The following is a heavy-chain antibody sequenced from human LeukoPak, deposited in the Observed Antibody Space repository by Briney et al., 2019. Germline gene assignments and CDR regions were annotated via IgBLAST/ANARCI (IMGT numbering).Heavy chain of an antibody. J-gene: IGHJ4*02. D-gene: IGHD3-10*01. CDR3: TGSFGELSFFDY. CDR2: IRSKTYGGTT. V-gene: IGHV3-49*04. CDR1: GFSFGDYG. Sequence: GGSLRLSCTTSGFSFGDYGMSWVRQAPGKGLEWVGFIRSKTYGGTTEYAASVKGRFTISRDDSKSIAYLQMNSLKTEDTAVYYCTGSFGELSFFDYWGQGTLVTVSS.